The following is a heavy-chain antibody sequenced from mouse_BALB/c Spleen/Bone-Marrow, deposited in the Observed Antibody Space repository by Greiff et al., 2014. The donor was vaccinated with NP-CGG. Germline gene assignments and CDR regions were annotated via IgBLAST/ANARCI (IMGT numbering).Heavy chain of an antibody. J-gene: IGHJ3*01. V-gene: IGHV5-6-5*01. CDR3: AMITTFTY. D-gene: IGHD2-4*01. Sequence: EVQGVESGGGLVKPGGSLKLSCAASGFTFSDYPMSWVRQTPEKRLEWVASISSGGTTYYLDSVKGRFTISRDNARNTLYPQMSSLRSEDTAMYYCAMITTFTYWGQGTLVSVSA. CDR1: GFTFSDYP. CDR2: ISSGGTT.